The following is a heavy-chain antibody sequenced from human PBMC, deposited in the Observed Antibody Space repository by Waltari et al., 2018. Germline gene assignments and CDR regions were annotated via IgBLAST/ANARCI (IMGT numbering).Heavy chain of an antibody. CDR3: ARGGDDGRGYYPRDY. J-gene: IGHJ4*02. CDR2: ISYDGSNK. V-gene: IGHV3-30-3*01. D-gene: IGHD3-22*01. Sequence: QVQLVESGGGVVQPGRSVRLSCAASGCTCSSYALHWVRNAPGTGLEGVAVISYDGSNKYYADSVKGRFTISRDNSKNTLYLQMNSLRAEDTAVYFCARGGDDGRGYYPRDYWGQGTLVTVSS. CDR1: GCTCSSYA.